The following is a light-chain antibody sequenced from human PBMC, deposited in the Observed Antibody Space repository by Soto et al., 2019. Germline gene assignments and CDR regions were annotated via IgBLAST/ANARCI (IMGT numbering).Light chain of an antibody. CDR3: SAWDDTLSGPV. CDR1: SSNIGVNY. J-gene: IGLJ2*01. V-gene: IGLV1-47*01. CDR2: RNN. Sequence: QSVLTQPPSSSGTPGQRVTISCCGSSSNIGVNYVYWYQQYPGTAPKLLIYRNNQRPSGVPDRFSGSKSGTSASLAISGLRSDDEADYYCSAWDDTLSGPVFGGGTKVTVL.